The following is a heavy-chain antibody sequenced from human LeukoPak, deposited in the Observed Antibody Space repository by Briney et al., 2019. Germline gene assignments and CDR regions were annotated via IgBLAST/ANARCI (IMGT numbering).Heavy chain of an antibody. CDR3: AGLSMRGGEPYLNFDY. V-gene: IGHV4-30-4*08. D-gene: IGHD2/OR15-2a*01. CDR1: GGSISSGDYY. J-gene: IGHJ4*02. CDR2: IYYSGST. Sequence: SETLSLTCTVSGGSISSGDYYWSWIRQPPGKGLEWIGYIYYSGSTYYNPSLKSRVTISVDTSKNQFSLKLSSVTAADSAVYYCAGLSMRGGEPYLNFDYWGQGTLVTVSS.